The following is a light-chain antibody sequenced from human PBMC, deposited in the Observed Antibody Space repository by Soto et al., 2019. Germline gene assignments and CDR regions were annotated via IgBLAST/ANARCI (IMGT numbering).Light chain of an antibody. CDR3: QQYSTSVRT. CDR2: GAS. Sequence: EIVMTQSPATLSVSPGERATLSCRASQSVSSNLAWYQQKPGQAPRLLIYGASTRATGIPARFSGSGSGTEFTLTISSLQSEDFAVYYCQQYSTSVRTFGQGTKVEV. J-gene: IGKJ1*01. CDR1: QSVSSN. V-gene: IGKV3-15*01.